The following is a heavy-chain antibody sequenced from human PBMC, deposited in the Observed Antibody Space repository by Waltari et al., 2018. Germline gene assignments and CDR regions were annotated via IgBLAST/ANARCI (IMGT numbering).Heavy chain of an antibody. J-gene: IGHJ6*02. Sequence: EVQLVESGGGLIQPGGSLRLSCAASGFTVSSNYMSWVRQAPGKGLEWVSVIYSGGRTDYADSVKGRFTISRDNSKNTLYLQMNSLRAEDTAVYYCAREGDYGDYYYYYGMDVWGQGTTVTVSS. CDR1: GFTVSSNY. D-gene: IGHD4-17*01. CDR2: IYSGGRT. V-gene: IGHV3-53*01. CDR3: AREGDYGDYYYYYGMDV.